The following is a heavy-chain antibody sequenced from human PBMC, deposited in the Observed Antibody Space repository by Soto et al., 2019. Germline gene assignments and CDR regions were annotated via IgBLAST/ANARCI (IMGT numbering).Heavy chain of an antibody. CDR3: ARVSCSSTSCYVWWFDP. Sequence: SETLSLTCTVSGGSISSYYWSWIRQPAGKGLEWIGRIYTSGSTNYNPSLKSRVTMSVDTSKNQFSLKLSSVTAADTAVYYCARVSCSSTSCYVWWFDPWGQGTLDTVSS. CDR2: IYTSGST. CDR1: GGSISSYY. D-gene: IGHD2-2*01. V-gene: IGHV4-4*07. J-gene: IGHJ5*02.